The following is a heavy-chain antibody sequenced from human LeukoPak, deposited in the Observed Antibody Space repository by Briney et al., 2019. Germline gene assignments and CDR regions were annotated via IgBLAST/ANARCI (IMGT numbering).Heavy chain of an antibody. Sequence: GGSLRLSCAASGFTVSSNYMSWVRQAPGKELEWVSVIYSGGSTYYADSVKGRFTISRDNSKNTLYLQMNSLRAEDTAVYYCARSYDYGAIGYFDYWGQGTLVTVSS. J-gene: IGHJ4*02. CDR2: IYSGGST. D-gene: IGHD3-16*01. V-gene: IGHV3-53*01. CDR1: GFTVSSNY. CDR3: ARSYDYGAIGYFDY.